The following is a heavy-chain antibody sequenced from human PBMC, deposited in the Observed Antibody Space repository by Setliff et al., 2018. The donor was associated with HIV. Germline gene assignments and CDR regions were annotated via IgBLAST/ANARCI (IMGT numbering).Heavy chain of an antibody. V-gene: IGHV1-18*01. D-gene: IGHD1-7*01. CDR3: ARDAPGNTESAPGY. Sequence: ASVKVSCKASGYTFSSDGISWVRQAPGQGLEWMGWGNAYNGNTNYIEKLQGRVTMTTDTSTSTAYMELRSLRSDDTAVYYCARDAPGNTESAPGYWGQGTLVTVSS. J-gene: IGHJ4*02. CDR2: GNAYNGNT. CDR1: GYTFSSDG.